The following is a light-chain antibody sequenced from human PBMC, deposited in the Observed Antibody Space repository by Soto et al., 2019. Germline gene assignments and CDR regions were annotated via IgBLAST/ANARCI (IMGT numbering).Light chain of an antibody. CDR3: QQDYSYPWT. J-gene: IGKJ1*01. V-gene: IGKV1-5*01. CDR1: QSISSW. Sequence: DIQTTQSPSTLSASVGDRVTITCRASQSISSWLAWYQQKPGKAPKLLIYDASSLESGVPSRFSGSGSGTEFTLTISSLQRDDFATYYCQQDYSYPWTFGQGTKV. CDR2: DAS.